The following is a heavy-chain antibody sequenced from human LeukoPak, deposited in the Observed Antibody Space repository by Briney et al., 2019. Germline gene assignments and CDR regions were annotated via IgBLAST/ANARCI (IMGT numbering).Heavy chain of an antibody. Sequence: GGSLRLPCAASGFTFRDYWMSWVRQAPGKGLEWVANIKQDGSGKYYVDSVKGRFTISRDNAKNSLYLQMNSLRAEDTAVYYCARHTSAWYYFDYWGQGTLVTVSS. CDR3: ARHTSAWYYFDY. J-gene: IGHJ4*02. V-gene: IGHV3-7*01. D-gene: IGHD6-19*01. CDR1: GFTFRDYW. CDR2: IKQDGSGK.